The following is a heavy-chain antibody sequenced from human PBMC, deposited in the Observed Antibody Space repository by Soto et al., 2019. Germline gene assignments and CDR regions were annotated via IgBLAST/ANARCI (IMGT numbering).Heavy chain of an antibody. J-gene: IGHJ4*02. CDR3: ARVDPPSDY. CDR1: GGSFSGYY. V-gene: IGHV4-34*01. Sequence: SETLSLTCAVYGGSFSGYYWSWIRQPPGKGLEWIGEINHSGSTNYNPSLKSRVTISVDTSKNQFSLKLSSVTAADTAVYYCARVDPPSDYWGQGTLVTVS. CDR2: INHSGST.